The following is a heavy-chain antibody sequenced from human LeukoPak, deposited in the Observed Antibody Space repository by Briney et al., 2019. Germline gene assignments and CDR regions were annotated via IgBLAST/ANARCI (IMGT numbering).Heavy chain of an antibody. CDR2: ISSSSYI. V-gene: IGHV3-21*01. CDR1: GFTFSSYS. D-gene: IGHD5-18*01. J-gene: IGHJ4*02. Sequence: GGSLRLSCAASGFTFSSYSMNWVRQAPGKGLEWVSSISSSSYIYYADSVKGRFTISRDNAKNSPYLQMNSLRAEDTAVYYCARPSRGHSYGSDYWGQGTLVTVSS. CDR3: ARPSRGHSYGSDY.